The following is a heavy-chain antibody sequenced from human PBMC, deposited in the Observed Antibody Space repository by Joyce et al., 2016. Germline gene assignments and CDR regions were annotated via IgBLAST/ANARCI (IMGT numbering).Heavy chain of an antibody. CDR3: AREYGGTFYFDY. J-gene: IGHJ4*02. D-gene: IGHD4-23*01. CDR2: IDPDRGGK. Sequence: QVQLVQSGAEVKNPGASVKVSCKASGFSFSGYYIHGGRQAPGQGLEWMGWIDPDRGGKIYAQKFQGRVTMTRDTSISTVYLELGRLTSDDTALYYCAREYGGTFYFDYWGQVTLVTVSS. V-gene: IGHV1-2*02. CDR1: GFSFSGYY.